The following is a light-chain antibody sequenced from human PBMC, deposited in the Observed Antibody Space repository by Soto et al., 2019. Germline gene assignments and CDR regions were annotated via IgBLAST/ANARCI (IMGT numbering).Light chain of an antibody. V-gene: IGKV1-5*03. CDR2: KAS. J-gene: IGKJ1*01. Sequence: DIQMTQSPSTLSASVGDRVTITCRASQSIKSWLAWYQQKPGRAPKLLIYKASSLESGLPSRFSSSGSGTEFTLTISSLQPDDFATYYCQQYTSYSTFGQGTKVEIK. CDR3: QQYTSYST. CDR1: QSIKSW.